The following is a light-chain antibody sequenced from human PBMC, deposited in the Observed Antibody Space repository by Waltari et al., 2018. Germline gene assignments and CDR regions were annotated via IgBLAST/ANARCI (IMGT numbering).Light chain of an antibody. Sequence: QSVLTQPPSASGTPRQRVTISCSGSNSNTGRNTLNCYQQFPGAAPTLLVYNNFQRPSGVPDRFSASKSGTSASLAILGVRPEDEADYYCATWDDRLNGPVFGGGTKLTVL. CDR3: ATWDDRLNGPV. CDR1: NSNTGRNT. V-gene: IGLV1-44*01. J-gene: IGLJ2*01. CDR2: NNF.